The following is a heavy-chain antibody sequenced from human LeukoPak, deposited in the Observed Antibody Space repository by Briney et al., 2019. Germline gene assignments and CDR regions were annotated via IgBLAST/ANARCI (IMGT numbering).Heavy chain of an antibody. CDR1: EYTFTSHA. CDR2: INTNTGNP. Sequence: ASVKVSCKASEYTFTSHAINWVRQAPGQGLEWMGWINTNTGNPLYAQGFTGRFVFSLDTSVSTSYLQISSLKAEDTAVYFCARGDWTIWGQGTLVTVSS. D-gene: IGHD2-21*02. V-gene: IGHV7-4-1*02. J-gene: IGHJ4*02. CDR3: ARGDWTI.